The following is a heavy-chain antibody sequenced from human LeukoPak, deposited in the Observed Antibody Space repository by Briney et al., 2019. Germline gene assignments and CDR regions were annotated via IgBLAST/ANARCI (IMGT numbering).Heavy chain of an antibody. CDR3: ARGVVRGLDYFDY. V-gene: IGHV3-7*01. J-gene: IGHJ4*02. CDR2: IKQDGSEK. D-gene: IGHD3-10*01. Sequence: PGGSLRLSCAASGFTFSSHWMSWVRQAPGKGLEWVANIKQDGSEKYYVDSVKGRFTISRDNAKNSLYLQMNSLRAEDTAVYYCARGVVRGLDYFDYWGQGTLVTVSS. CDR1: GFTFSSHW.